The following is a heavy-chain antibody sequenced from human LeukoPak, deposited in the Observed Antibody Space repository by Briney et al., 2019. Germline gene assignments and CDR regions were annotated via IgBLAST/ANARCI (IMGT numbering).Heavy chain of an antibody. V-gene: IGHV3-66*01. Sequence: GGSLRLSCAASGFTVSSNYMSWVRQAPGKGLEWVSVIYSGGRTYYADSVKGRFTISRDNSKNTLYLQMHSLRAEDTAVYYCARNRAYSYYGMDVWGQGTTVTVSS. CDR3: ARNRAYSYYGMDV. J-gene: IGHJ6*02. CDR2: IYSGGRT. CDR1: GFTVSSNY.